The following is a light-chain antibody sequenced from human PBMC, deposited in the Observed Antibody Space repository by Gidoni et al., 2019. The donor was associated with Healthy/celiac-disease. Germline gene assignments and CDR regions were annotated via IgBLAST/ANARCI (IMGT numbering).Light chain of an antibody. CDR1: SLRSYY. Sequence: SSELTQDTAVSVALGQTVRITCQGDSLRSYYASWYQQKPGQAPVLVIYGKNNRPSGIPDRFSGSSSGNTASLTITGAQAEDEDDYYCNSRDRSGNHLVFGGGTKLTVL. V-gene: IGLV3-19*01. CDR2: GKN. CDR3: NSRDRSGNHLV. J-gene: IGLJ2*01.